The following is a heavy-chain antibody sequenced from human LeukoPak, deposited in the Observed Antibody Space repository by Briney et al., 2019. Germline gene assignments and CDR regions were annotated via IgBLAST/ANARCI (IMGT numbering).Heavy chain of an antibody. D-gene: IGHD2-8*02. CDR2: ISGSGGRT. V-gene: IGHV3-23*01. CDR1: GFSFGSYA. Sequence: QPGGSLRLSCVGSGFSFGSYAMNWVRQAPGKGLEWVSTISGSGGRTYYADSVTGRFITSRDNPRNTLYLQMNGLRAEDTAVYYCAKDVEYEKDGILAWGPKRNNNEYGIDVWGQGTTVTVFS. J-gene: IGHJ6*02. CDR3: AKDVEYEKDGILAWGPKRNNNEYGIDV.